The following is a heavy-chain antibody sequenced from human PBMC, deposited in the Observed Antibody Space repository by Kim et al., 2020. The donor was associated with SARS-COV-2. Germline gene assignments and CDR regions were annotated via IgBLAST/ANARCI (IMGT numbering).Heavy chain of an antibody. CDR1: GGSISSSSYY. D-gene: IGHD5-12*01. CDR3: ARLIGGYVKY. Sequence: SQTLSLTCTVSGGSISSSSYYWGWIRQPPGKGLEWIGSIYYSGSTYYNPSLKSRVTISVDTSKNQFSLKLSSVTAADTAVYYCARLIGGYVKYWGQGTLVTVSS. V-gene: IGHV4-39*01. J-gene: IGHJ4*02. CDR2: IYYSGST.